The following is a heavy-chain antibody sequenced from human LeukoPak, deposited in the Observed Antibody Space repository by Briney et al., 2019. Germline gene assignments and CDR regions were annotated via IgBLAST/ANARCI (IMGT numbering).Heavy chain of an antibody. CDR2: IRYDGSDK. V-gene: IGHV3-30*02. CDR3: AKSGLNRFDY. J-gene: IGHJ4*02. Sequence: GGSLRLSCAASGFTFSSYGMHWVRQAPGKGLVWVAFIRYDGSDKYYGDSVKGQFTISRDNSKNTLYLQMNSLRAEDTAVYYCAKSGLNRFDYWGQGILVTVSS. D-gene: IGHD3-3*01. CDR1: GFTFSSYG.